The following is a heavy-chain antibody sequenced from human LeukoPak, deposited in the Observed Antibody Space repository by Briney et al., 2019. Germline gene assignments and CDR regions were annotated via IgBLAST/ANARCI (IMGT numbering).Heavy chain of an antibody. Sequence: ASVKVSCKASGYTSTSYYMHWVRQAPGQGLEWMEIINPSGGSTSYAQKFQGRVTMTRDTSTSTVYMELSSLRSEDTAVYYCARAETHYYYGSGSTPGLYYYYYMDVWGKGTTVTVSS. D-gene: IGHD3-10*01. CDR2: INPSGGST. V-gene: IGHV1-46*01. CDR3: ARAETHYYYGSGSTPGLYYYYYMDV. J-gene: IGHJ6*03. CDR1: GYTSTSYY.